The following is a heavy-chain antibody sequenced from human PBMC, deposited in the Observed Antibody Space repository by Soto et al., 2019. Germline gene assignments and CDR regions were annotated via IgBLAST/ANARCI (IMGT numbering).Heavy chain of an antibody. CDR3: AKDLESSGGMDV. CDR1: GFTFSSYG. J-gene: IGHJ6*02. Sequence: PGGSLRLSCAASGFTFSSYGMHWVRQAPGKGLEWVAVISYDGSNKYYADSVKGRFTISRDNSKNTLYLQMNSLRAEDTAVYYCAKDLESSGGMDVWGQGTTVTVSS. D-gene: IGHD3-3*01. V-gene: IGHV3-30*18. CDR2: ISYDGSNK.